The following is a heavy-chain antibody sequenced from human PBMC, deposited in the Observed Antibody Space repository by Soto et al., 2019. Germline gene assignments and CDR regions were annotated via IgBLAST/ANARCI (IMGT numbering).Heavy chain of an antibody. CDR1: GGSFSGYY. D-gene: IGHD6-19*01. V-gene: IGHV4-34*01. CDR2: INHSGST. J-gene: IGHJ2*01. Sequence: QVQLQQWGAGLLKPSETLSLTCAVYGGSFSGYYWSWIRQPPEKGLEWIGEINHSGSTNYNPSLKSRVTISVDTSKNQFSLKLSSVTAADTAVYYCARREGAVAPRRGWYFDLWGRRTLVTVSS. CDR3: ARREGAVAPRRGWYFDL.